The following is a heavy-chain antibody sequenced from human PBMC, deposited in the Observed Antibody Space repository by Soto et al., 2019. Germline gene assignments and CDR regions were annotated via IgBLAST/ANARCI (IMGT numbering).Heavy chain of an antibody. Sequence: GGSLSLSCAASGFTFSNFAMRWVRPAPGKGLEWVSDISGSGGSTYYAESVKGRFTISRDNAKNSLYLQMNSLRVEDTAVYYCARGPSLTGTYYFDYWGQGTLVTVSS. CDR2: ISGSGGST. CDR3: ARGPSLTGTYYFDY. D-gene: IGHD1-20*01. CDR1: GFTFSNFA. V-gene: IGHV3-23*01. J-gene: IGHJ4*02.